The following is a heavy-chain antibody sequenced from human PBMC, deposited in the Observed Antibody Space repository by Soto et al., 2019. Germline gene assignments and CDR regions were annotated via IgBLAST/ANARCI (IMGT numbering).Heavy chain of an antibody. CDR1: GFTVSSNY. D-gene: IGHD5-12*01. CDR3: ARDESSGYDFLPTFDY. Sequence: GGSLRLSCAASGFTVSSNYMSWVRQAPGKGLEWVSVIYSGGSTYYADSVKGRFTISRDNSKNTLYIQMNSLGAEDTAVYYCARDESSGYDFLPTFDYWGQGTLVTVSS. CDR2: IYSGGST. V-gene: IGHV3-66*01. J-gene: IGHJ4*02.